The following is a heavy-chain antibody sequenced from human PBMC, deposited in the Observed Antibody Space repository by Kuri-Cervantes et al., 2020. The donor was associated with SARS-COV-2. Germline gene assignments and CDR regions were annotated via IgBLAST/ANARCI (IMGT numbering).Heavy chain of an antibody. D-gene: IGHD3-3*01. V-gene: IGHV1-46*02. CDR3: ARGLGFRPDYDFWSGYRVGYYMDV. Sequence: ASVKVSCKTSGFNFNSYGTTWVRQAPGQGLEWMGIINPSGGSTSYAQKFQGRVTMTRDTSTSTVYMELSSLRSEDTAVYYCARGLGFRPDYDFWSGYRVGYYMDVWGKGTTVTVSS. CDR2: INPSGGST. J-gene: IGHJ6*03. CDR1: GFNFNSYG.